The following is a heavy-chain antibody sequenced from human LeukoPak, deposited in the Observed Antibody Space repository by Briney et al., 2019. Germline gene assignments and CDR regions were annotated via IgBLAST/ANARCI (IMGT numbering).Heavy chain of an antibody. Sequence: GGSLRLSCAASGFTFNNYAMHWVRQAPGKGLEWVSLISWDCGSTYYADSVKGRFTISRDNSRNSLYLQMNSLKTEDTALYYCAKDFASTLVRGVISWGQGTLVTVSS. V-gene: IGHV3-43D*03. CDR2: ISWDCGST. J-gene: IGHJ4*02. CDR1: GFTFNNYA. CDR3: AKDFASTLVRGVIS. D-gene: IGHD3-10*01.